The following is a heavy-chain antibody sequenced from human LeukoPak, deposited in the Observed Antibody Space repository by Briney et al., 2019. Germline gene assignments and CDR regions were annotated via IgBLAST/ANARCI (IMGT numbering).Heavy chain of an antibody. J-gene: IGHJ5*02. CDR2: ISAYNGNT. V-gene: IGHV1-18*01. CDR1: GYTFTSYG. Sequence: ASVKVSCKASGYTFTSYGISWVRQAPGQGLEWIGWISAYNGNTNYAQKLQGRVTMTTDTSTSTAYMELRSLRSDDTAVYYCARVPTVTREEEWFDPWGQGTLVTVSS. D-gene: IGHD4-17*01. CDR3: ARVPTVTREEEWFDP.